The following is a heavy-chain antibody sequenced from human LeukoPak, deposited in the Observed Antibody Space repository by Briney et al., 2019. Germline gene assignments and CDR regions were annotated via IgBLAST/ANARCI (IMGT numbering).Heavy chain of an antibody. V-gene: IGHV3-23*01. CDR3: AKEGWGMSRPKYYYDSSGYPYYFDY. D-gene: IGHD3-22*01. CDR1: GFTFSSDA. Sequence: GGSLRLSCAASGFTFSSDAMSWVREAPGKGLEWGSAICGSGGSTYYADSVKGRFTISRDNSKNTLYLQMNSLRAEDTAVYYCAKEGWGMSRPKYYYDSSGYPYYFDYWGQGTLVTVSS. CDR2: ICGSGGST. J-gene: IGHJ4*02.